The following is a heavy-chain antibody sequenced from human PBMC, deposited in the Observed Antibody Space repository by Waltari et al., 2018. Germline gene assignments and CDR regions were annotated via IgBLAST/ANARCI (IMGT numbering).Heavy chain of an antibody. J-gene: IGHJ4*02. CDR1: GGSISSTL. V-gene: IGHV4-59*01. CDR2: NDYTGST. D-gene: IGHD6-6*01. CDR3: ARFVRGRYFDY. Sequence: QVQLQESGPGLLKPSETLSLTCTVSGGSISSTLWTWIRQSPGKGLEWIGNNDYTGSTNYNPALRRRVTKSVDTSKTQFSLRLSSVTAADTAVYYCARFVRGRYFDYWGQGSLATVSS.